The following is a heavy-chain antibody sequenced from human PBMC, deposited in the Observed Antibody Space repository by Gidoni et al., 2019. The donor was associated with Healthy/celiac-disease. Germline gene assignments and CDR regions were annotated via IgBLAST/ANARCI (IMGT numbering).Heavy chain of an antibody. D-gene: IGHD6-6*01. CDR1: GGTFSSYA. V-gene: IGHV1-69*01. CDR2: IIPICGTA. CDR3: ARDLIAARPRYYYYMDV. J-gene: IGHJ6*03. Sequence: QVQLVQSGAEVKKPGSSVKVSCKASGGTFSSYAISWVRLAPGQGLEWMGGIIPICGTANYAQKFQGRVTITADESTSTAYMELSSLRSEDTAVYYCARDLIAARPRYYYYMDVWGKGTTVTVSS.